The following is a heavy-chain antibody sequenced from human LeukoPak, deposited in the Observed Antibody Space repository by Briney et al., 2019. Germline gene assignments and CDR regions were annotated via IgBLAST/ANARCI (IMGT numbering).Heavy chain of an antibody. CDR3: ARASLWFTRGVFDP. Sequence: ASVKVSCKASGYTFTSYAMNWVRQAPGQGLEWMGWINTNTGNPTYAQGFTGRFVFSLDTSVSTAYLLISSLKAEDTAVYYCARASLWFTRGVFDPWGQGTLVTVSS. CDR2: INTNTGNP. D-gene: IGHD3-10*01. J-gene: IGHJ5*02. CDR1: GYTFTSYA. V-gene: IGHV7-4-1*02.